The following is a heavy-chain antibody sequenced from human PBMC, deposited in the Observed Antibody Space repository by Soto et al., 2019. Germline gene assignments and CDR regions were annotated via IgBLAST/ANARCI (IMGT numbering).Heavy chain of an antibody. J-gene: IGHJ4*02. CDR2: INPNSGGT. Sequence: GASVKVSSKASGYTFTGYYMHWVRQAPGQGLEWMGWINPNSGGTNYAQKFQGRVTMTRDTSISTAYMELSRLRSDDTAVYYCARESSGWYKYFDYWGQGTLVTVSS. D-gene: IGHD6-19*01. CDR1: GYTFTGYY. CDR3: ARESSGWYKYFDY. V-gene: IGHV1-2*02.